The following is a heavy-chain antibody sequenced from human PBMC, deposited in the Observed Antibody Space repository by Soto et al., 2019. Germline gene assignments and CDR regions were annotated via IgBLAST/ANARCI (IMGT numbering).Heavy chain of an antibody. CDR1: GGSISSYY. CDR2: IYYSGST. J-gene: IGHJ4*02. CDR3: AGWDEGFDY. Sequence: QVQLQESGPGLVKPSETLSLTCTVSGGSISSYYWSWIRQPPGKGLECIGVIYYSGSTNYNPSLKSRVTISVDTSKDQFSLKLSSVTAADTAVYYCAGWDEGFDYWAQGPLVTVSS. V-gene: IGHV4-59*01. D-gene: IGHD1-26*01.